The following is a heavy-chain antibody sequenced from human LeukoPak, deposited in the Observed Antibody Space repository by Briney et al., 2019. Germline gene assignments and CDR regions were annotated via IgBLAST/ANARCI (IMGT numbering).Heavy chain of an antibody. CDR1: GFTFSSYA. CDR2: ISGSGGST. J-gene: IGHJ4*02. V-gene: IGHV3-23*01. Sequence: GGSLRLSCAASGFTFSSYAMSWVRQAPGKGLEWVSAISGSGGSTYYADSVKGRFTISRDNSKNTLYLQMNSLRAEDTAVYYCAKAYERYYDSSGYYYVRTFDYWGQGTLVTVSS. CDR3: AKAYERYYDSSGYYYVRTFDY. D-gene: IGHD3-22*01.